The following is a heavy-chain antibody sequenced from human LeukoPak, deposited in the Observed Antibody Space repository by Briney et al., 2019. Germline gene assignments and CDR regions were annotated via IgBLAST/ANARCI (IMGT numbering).Heavy chain of an antibody. J-gene: IGHJ4*02. D-gene: IGHD3/OR15-3a*01. CDR2: ISSSSSTI. CDR3: ARDRRGPWDY. V-gene: IGHV3-48*01. Sequence: SGGSLRLSCAASGFTFSSYSMNWVRQAPGKGLEWVSYISSSSSTIYYADSVKGRFTISRDNAKNSLYLQMNSLRAEDTAVYYCARDRRGPWDYWDQGTLVTVSS. CDR1: GFTFSSYS.